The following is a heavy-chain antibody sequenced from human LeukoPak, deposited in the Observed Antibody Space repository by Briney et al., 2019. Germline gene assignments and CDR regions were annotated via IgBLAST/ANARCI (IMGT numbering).Heavy chain of an antibody. Sequence: PSETLSLTCTVSGGSISESSHYWGWIRQPPGRGLEWIGSIYYSGSTYYNPSLKSRVTISVDTSKNQFSLKLSSVTAADTAVYYCARFIVVVVAATYWFDPWGQGTLVTVSS. CDR3: ARFIVVVVAATYWFDP. CDR2: IYYSGST. CDR1: GGSISESSHY. D-gene: IGHD2-15*01. J-gene: IGHJ5*02. V-gene: IGHV4-39*01.